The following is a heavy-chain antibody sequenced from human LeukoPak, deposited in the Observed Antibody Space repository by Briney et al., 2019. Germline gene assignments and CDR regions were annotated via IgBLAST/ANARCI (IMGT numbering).Heavy chain of an antibody. CDR3: ARAKGGHSY. Sequence: GGSLRLSCAASGFTFSSYSMNWVRQAPGKGLEWVSYISSSSSTIYYADSVKGRFTISRDNAKNSLYLQMNSLRAEDTAVYYCARAKGGHSYWGQGTLVTVSS. D-gene: IGHD3-16*01. CDR2: ISSSSSTI. CDR1: GFTFSSYS. V-gene: IGHV3-48*04. J-gene: IGHJ4*02.